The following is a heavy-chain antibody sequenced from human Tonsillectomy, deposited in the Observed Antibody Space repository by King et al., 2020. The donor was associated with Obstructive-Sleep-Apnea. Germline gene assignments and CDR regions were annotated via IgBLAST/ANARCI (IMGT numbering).Heavy chain of an antibody. CDR2: IYHSGST. V-gene: IGHV4-38-2*02. J-gene: IGHJ4*02. CDR1: GYSISSGYY. D-gene: IGHD1-1*01. CDR3: AKIPPWNVLGGFDY. Sequence: VQLQESGPGLVKPSETLSLTCTVSGYSISSGYYWGWIRQPPGKGLEWIGSIYHSGSTYYNPSLKSRVTISVDTSKNQFSLKLSSVTAADTAVYYCAKIPPWNVLGGFDYWGQGTLVTVSS.